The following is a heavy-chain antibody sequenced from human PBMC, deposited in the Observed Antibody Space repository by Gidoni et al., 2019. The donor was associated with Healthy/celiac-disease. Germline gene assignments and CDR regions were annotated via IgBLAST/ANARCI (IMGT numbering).Heavy chain of an antibody. CDR3: ARPVSRLPYAFDI. J-gene: IGHJ3*02. CDR2: IYPGDSDT. Sequence: EGQLVQSGAEVKKPGESLKISCKCSGYGFTSYWIGWVRQMPGKGLEWMGLIYPGDSDTRYSPSFQAQVTISADKSISTAYLQWSSLKASDTAMYYCARPVSRLPYAFDIWGQGTMVTVFS. CDR1: GYGFTSYW. V-gene: IGHV5-51*01.